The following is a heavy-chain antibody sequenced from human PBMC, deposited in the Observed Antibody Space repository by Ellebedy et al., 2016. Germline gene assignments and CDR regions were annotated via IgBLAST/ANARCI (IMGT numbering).Heavy chain of an antibody. CDR2: ISGSGGST. CDR1: GFTFSSYA. CDR3: AKAGGDTAMVDYHGMDV. D-gene: IGHD5-18*01. Sequence: GGSLRLSCAASGFTFSSYAMSWVRQAPGKGLEWVSAISGSGGSTYYADSVKGRFTISRDNSKNTLYLQMNSLRAEDSAVYYCAKAGGDTAMVDYHGMDVWGQGTTVTVSS. V-gene: IGHV3-23*01. J-gene: IGHJ6*02.